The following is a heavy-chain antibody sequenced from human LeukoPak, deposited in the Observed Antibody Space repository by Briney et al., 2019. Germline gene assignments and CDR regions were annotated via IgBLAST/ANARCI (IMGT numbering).Heavy chain of an antibody. Sequence: PGGSLRLSCAASGFTFGSYWMSWVRQAPGKGLEWVANIKQDGSEKYYVDSVKGRFSISRDSAKNSLYLQMNSLRAEDTAVYYCARYGLSGTHDSWGQGTLVTVSS. V-gene: IGHV3-7*04. J-gene: IGHJ4*02. CDR1: GFTFGSYW. CDR2: IKQDGSEK. D-gene: IGHD3-10*01. CDR3: ARYGLSGTHDS.